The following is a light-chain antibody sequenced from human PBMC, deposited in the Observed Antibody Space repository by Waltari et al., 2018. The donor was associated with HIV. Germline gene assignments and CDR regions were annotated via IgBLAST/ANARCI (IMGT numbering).Light chain of an antibody. CDR3: SSYAGPNHLL. Sequence: QSALTQPPSAPGSPGQSVTFPCTGTSRHVGAYNFVPWYQQHPGKAPNLIIYGVNQRPSGVPDRFAGSKSGNTASLTVSGLQADDEADYYCSSYAGPNHLLFGGGTKLTVL. J-gene: IGLJ2*01. V-gene: IGLV2-8*01. CDR2: GVN. CDR1: SRHVGAYNF.